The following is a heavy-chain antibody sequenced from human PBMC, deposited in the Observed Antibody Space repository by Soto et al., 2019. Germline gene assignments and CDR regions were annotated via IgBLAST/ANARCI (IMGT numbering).Heavy chain of an antibody. CDR1: GFTFSSYG. V-gene: IGHV3-30*18. J-gene: IGHJ6*02. CDR2: ISYDGSNK. CDR3: AKGRVYYYYGMDV. D-gene: IGHD3-3*01. Sequence: QVQLVESGGGVVQPGRSLRLSCAASGFTFSSYGMHWVRQAPGKGLEWVAVISYDGSNKYYADSVKGRFTISRDNSKNTLYLQMNSLRAEDTAVYYCAKGRVYYYYGMDVWGQGTTVTVSS.